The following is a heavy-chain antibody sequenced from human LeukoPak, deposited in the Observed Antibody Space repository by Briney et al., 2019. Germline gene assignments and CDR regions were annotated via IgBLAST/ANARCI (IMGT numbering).Heavy chain of an antibody. Sequence: GGSLRLSCTASGFTFSSYWMGWVRQAPGKGLEWVANIKQDGSEKYYVDSVKGRFAISRDNAKDSLYLQMNSLRAEDTAVYYCANVRDGYPDYWGQGTLVTVSS. CDR1: GFTFSSYW. CDR2: IKQDGSEK. J-gene: IGHJ4*02. V-gene: IGHV3-7*03. D-gene: IGHD5-24*01. CDR3: ANVRDGYPDY.